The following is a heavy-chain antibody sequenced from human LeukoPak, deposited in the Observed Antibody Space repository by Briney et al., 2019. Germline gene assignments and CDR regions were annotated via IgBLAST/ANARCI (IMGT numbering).Heavy chain of an antibody. CDR3: AKVDYDFWSGYNGMDV. D-gene: IGHD3-3*01. Sequence: PGGSLRLSCAASGFTFSSYSMNWVRQAPGKGLEWVSAISGSGGSTYYADSVKGRFTISRDNSKNTLYLQMNSLRAEDTAVYYCAKVDYDFWSGYNGMDVWGQGTTVTVSS. CDR2: ISGSGGST. CDR1: GFTFSSYS. V-gene: IGHV3-23*01. J-gene: IGHJ6*02.